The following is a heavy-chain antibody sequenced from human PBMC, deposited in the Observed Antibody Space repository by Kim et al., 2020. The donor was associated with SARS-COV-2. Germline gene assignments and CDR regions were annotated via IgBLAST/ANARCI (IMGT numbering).Heavy chain of an antibody. J-gene: IGHJ6*02. CDR1: GFTFSSYG. CDR2: ISYDGSNK. D-gene: IGHD6-13*01. Sequence: GGSLRLSCAASGFTFSSYGMHWVRQAPGKGLEWVAVISYDGSNKYYADSVKGRFTISRDNSKNTLYLQMNSLRAEDTAVYYCAKAVPLGIAAAGPHLPAYYGMDVWGQGTTVTVSS. V-gene: IGHV3-30*18. CDR3: AKAVPLGIAAAGPHLPAYYGMDV.